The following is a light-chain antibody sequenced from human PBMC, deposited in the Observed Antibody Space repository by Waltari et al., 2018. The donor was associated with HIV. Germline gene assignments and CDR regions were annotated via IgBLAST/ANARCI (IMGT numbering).Light chain of an antibody. J-gene: IGLJ2*01. V-gene: IGLV3-9*01. CDR1: NIGRKN. Sequence: SYELTQPLSVSVALGQTARITCGGNNIGRKNGCWYQQKSGQAPVLVIYRDATRPSGISERFSGSNSGNTATLTISRAQVGDEAAYYCQVRDSSIVVFGGGTNLTVL. CDR3: QVRDSSIVV. CDR2: RDA.